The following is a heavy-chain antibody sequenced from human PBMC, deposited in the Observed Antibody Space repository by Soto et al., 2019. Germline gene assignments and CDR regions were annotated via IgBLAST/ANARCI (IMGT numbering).Heavy chain of an antibody. CDR1: GGTFSSYA. J-gene: IGHJ1*01. V-gene: IGHV1-69*06. CDR2: IIPIFGTA. Sequence: QVQLVQSGAEVKKPGSSMKVSCKASGGTFSSYAISWVRQAPGQGLEWLGGIIPIFGTANYAQKFQGRVTNTADNSTSTDYMELSSLRSEDTAVYYCARVLSGSYYRFEYFQHWGQGTLVTVSS. CDR3: ARVLSGSYYRFEYFQH. D-gene: IGHD1-26*01.